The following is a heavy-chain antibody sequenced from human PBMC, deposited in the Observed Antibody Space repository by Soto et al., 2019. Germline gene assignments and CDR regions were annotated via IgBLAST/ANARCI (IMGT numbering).Heavy chain of an antibody. CDR1: GGSISSYY. Sequence: PSETLSLTCTVSGGSISSYYWSWIRQPPGKGLEWIGYIYYSGSTNYNPSLKSRVTISVDTPKNQFSLKLSSVTAADTAVYYCARYEPCSGGSCYSKDNWFDPWGQGTLVTVSS. J-gene: IGHJ5*02. CDR2: IYYSGST. CDR3: ARYEPCSGGSCYSKDNWFDP. D-gene: IGHD2-15*01. V-gene: IGHV4-59*01.